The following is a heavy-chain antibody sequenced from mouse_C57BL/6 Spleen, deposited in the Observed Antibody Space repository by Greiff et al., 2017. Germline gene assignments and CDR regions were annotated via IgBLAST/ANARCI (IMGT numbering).Heavy chain of an antibody. CDR2: IYPGDGDT. D-gene: IGHD2-4*01. CDR1: GYAFSSSW. Sequence: QVQLQQSGPELVKPGASVKISCKASGYAFSSSWMNWVKQRPGKGLEWIGRIYPGDGDTNYNGKFKGKAKLTADKSSSTAYMQLSSLTSEDSAVYFCATMITTYFDVWGTGTTVTVSS. V-gene: IGHV1-82*01. J-gene: IGHJ1*03. CDR3: ATMITTYFDV.